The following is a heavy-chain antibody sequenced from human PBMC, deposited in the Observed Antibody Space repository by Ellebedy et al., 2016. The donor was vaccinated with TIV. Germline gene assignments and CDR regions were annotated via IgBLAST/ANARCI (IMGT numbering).Heavy chain of an antibody. J-gene: IGHJ6*04. Sequence: SETLSLTXTVSGGSISSGGYYWSWIRQHPGKGLEWIGYIYYSGSTYYNPSLKSRVTISVDTSKNQFSLKLSSVTAADTAVYYCARRRSAMVDVWGKGTTVTVSS. V-gene: IGHV4-31*03. CDR3: ARRRSAMVDV. D-gene: IGHD5-24*01. CDR1: GGSISSGGYY. CDR2: IYYSGST.